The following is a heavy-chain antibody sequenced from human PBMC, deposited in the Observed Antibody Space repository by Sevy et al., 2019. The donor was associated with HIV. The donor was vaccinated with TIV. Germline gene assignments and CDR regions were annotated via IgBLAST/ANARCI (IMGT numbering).Heavy chain of an antibody. J-gene: IGHJ4*02. D-gene: IGHD3-16*01. CDR1: GFTFNSFA. V-gene: IGHV3-23*01. CDR3: GEKMGGGSVMAFLVDF. CDR2: ISGTGDYT. Sequence: GGSLRLSCAASGFTFNSFAMGWVRQAPGKGLDWISVISGTGDYTYYADSVKGRFTISRDNSKNTLFLQMNSLRAEDTAIFDCGEKMGGGSVMAFLVDFWGQGTLVTVSS.